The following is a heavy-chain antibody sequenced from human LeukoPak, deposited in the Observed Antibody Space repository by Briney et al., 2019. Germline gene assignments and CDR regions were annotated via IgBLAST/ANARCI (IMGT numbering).Heavy chain of an antibody. V-gene: IGHV4-59*01. CDR2: IYYSGST. CDR3: ARGGSLGMDV. D-gene: IGHD5-12*01. Sequence: SETLSLTCTVSGGPISSYYWSWIRQPPGKGLEWIGYIYYSGSTNYNPSLKSRVTISVDTSKNQFSLKLSSVTAADTAVYYCARGGSLGMDVWGQGTTVTVSS. J-gene: IGHJ6*02. CDR1: GGPISSYY.